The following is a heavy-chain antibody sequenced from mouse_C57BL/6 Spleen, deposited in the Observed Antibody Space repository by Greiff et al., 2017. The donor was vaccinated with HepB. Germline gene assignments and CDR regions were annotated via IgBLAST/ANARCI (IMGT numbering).Heavy chain of an antibody. Sequence: VKLVESGPELVKPGASVKIPCKASGYTFTDYNMDWVKQSHGKSLEWIGDINPNNGGTIYNQKFKGKATLTVDKSSSTAYMELRSLTSEDTAVYYCARDWDGYFDVWGTGTTVTVSS. D-gene: IGHD4-1*01. CDR3: ARDWDGYFDV. CDR2: INPNNGGT. V-gene: IGHV1-18*01. CDR1: GYTFTDYN. J-gene: IGHJ1*03.